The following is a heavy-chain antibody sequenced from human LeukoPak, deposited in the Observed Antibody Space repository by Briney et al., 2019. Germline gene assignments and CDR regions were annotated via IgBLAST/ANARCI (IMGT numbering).Heavy chain of an antibody. CDR1: GFTFSSYA. CDR3: AKTSAGIRGGYFDY. J-gene: IGHJ4*02. D-gene: IGHD3-10*01. Sequence: GGSPRLSCAASGFTFSSYAMSWVRQAPGKGLEWVSLINDGGGNTYYADSVKGRFTISRDNSKNTLFLQMSSLRAEDTAVYYCAKTSAGIRGGYFDYWGQGTLVTVSS. CDR2: INDGGGNT. V-gene: IGHV3-23*01.